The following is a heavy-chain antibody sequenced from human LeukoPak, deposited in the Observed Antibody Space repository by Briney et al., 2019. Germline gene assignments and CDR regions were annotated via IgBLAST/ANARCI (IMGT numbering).Heavy chain of an antibody. V-gene: IGHV4-39*02. D-gene: IGHD2-2*01. J-gene: IGHJ5*02. CDR2: ISYDGTT. CDR3: ARFLARVGLDP. Sequence: SETLSLTCTVSGGSISSSDYDLVWIGQSPGEGLEWLATISYDGTTYYNPPLTSRLAISLDSSKKHFSLKLSSVTAADTALYYCARFLARVGLDPWGQGTLVTVSS. CDR1: GGSISSSDYD.